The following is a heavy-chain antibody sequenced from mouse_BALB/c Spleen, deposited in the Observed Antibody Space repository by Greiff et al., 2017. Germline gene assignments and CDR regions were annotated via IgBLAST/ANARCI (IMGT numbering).Heavy chain of an antibody. V-gene: IGHV5-12-1*01. Sequence: EVQGVESGGGLVKPGGSLKLSCAASGFAFSSYDMSWVRQTPEKRLAWVAYISSGGGSTYYPDTVKGRFTISRDNAKNTLYLQMSSLKSEDTAMYYCARSGSFYAMDYWGQGTSVTVSS. D-gene: IGHD1-3*01. CDR2: ISSGGGST. J-gene: IGHJ4*01. CDR3: ARSGSFYAMDY. CDR1: GFAFSSYD.